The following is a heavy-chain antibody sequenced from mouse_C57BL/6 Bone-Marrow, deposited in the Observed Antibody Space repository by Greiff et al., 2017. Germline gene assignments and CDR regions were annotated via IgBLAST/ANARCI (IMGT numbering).Heavy chain of an antibody. V-gene: IGHV1-62-3*01. CDR1: GYTFTSYW. J-gene: IGHJ4*01. Sequence: VQLQQPGAELVKPGASVKLSCKASGYTFTSYWMHWVKQRPGRGLEWIGRIDPNSGGTKYNEKFKSKATLTVDQSSSAAYMQLNSLTSEDSAVYYCAREGPQLDYAMDYWGQGTSVTVSS. CDR3: AREGPQLDYAMDY. CDR2: IDPNSGGT. D-gene: IGHD3-1*01.